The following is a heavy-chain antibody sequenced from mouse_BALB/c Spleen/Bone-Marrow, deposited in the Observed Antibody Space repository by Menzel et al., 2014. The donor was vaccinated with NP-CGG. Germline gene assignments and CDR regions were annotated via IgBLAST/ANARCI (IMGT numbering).Heavy chain of an antibody. CDR3: IRAGTMTTTWVDF. D-gene: IGHD2-4*01. J-gene: IGHJ2*01. CDR2: ISPSDGYT. V-gene: IGHV1-69*02. CDR1: GYMFTSFW. Sequence: HVQLKESGAELVRPGASVKLSCKASGYMFTSFWMNWVKQRPGQGLEWIGNISPSDGYTNYNQKFKDKATLTVDKSSSTAYMQLSSPTSEDSAVYYCIRAGTMTTTWVDFWGQGTTLTVSS.